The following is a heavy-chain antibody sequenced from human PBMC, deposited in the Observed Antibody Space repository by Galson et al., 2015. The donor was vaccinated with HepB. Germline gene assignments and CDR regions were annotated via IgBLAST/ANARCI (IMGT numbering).Heavy chain of an antibody. Sequence: SLRLSCAASGFTFSDYYMSWIRQAPGKRLEWLSYISASTIYANYADSGKGRFTVSRDNAKNSLNLQMNSLRAEDTAVYYCARVADADYGDHTHFDSWGQGTLVTVSS. CDR1: GFTFSDYY. J-gene: IGHJ4*02. CDR3: ARVADADYGDHTHFDS. D-gene: IGHD4-17*01. CDR2: ISASTIYA. V-gene: IGHV3-11*06.